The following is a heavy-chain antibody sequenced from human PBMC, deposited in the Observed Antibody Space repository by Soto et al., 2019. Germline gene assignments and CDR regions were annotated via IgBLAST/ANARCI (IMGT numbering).Heavy chain of an antibody. CDR1: GAALNSGNYY. CDR2: IYVTGAV. J-gene: IGHJ5*02. V-gene: IGHV4-31*03. D-gene: IGHD2-21*01. CDR3: ARLRIATNNYKWFDP. Sequence: SETLSLTCSVSGAALNSGNYYWSWIRQVPGKGLEWIGHIYVTGAVDYNPSLRDRITISQDTSERQFSLNLRLVTAADTAVYYCARLRIATNNYKWFDPWGQGTPVTVS.